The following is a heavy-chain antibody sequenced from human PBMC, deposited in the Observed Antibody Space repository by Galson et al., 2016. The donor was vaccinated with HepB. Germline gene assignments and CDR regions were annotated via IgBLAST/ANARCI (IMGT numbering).Heavy chain of an antibody. Sequence: SLRLPCAASGFTFSSYAMHWVRQAPGKGLEWVSFIYNGGRTDYADSVKGRFTISRDNSKNTLYLQMNSLRAEDTAVYYWSGDCGSGTYLGYSSSYGMVVWGQGTTVTVSS. CDR1: GFTFSSYA. V-gene: IGHV3-53*01. CDR3: SGDCGSGTYLGYSSSYGMVV. D-gene: IGHD3-10*01. J-gene: IGHJ6*02. CDR2: IYNGGRT.